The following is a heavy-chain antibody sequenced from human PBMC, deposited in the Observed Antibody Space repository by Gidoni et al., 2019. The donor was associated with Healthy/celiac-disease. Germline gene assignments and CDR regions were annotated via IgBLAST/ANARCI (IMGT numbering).Heavy chain of an antibody. J-gene: IGHJ4*02. CDR3: ARLSYGDYALDY. D-gene: IGHD4-17*01. V-gene: IGHV5-51*03. Sequence: EVQLVPSGAEAKQPGESLKISCLGSGYSFTSYWIGWVRQMPGKGLEWMGLIYPGDSDTRYSPSFQGQVTISADKSISTAYLQWGGLKASDTAMYYCARLSYGDYALDYWGQGTLVTVSS. CDR1: GYSFTSYW. CDR2: IYPGDSDT.